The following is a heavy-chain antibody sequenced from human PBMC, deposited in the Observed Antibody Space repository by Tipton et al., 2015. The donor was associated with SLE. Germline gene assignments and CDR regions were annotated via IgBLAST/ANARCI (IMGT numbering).Heavy chain of an antibody. CDR1: GGSISSSSYY. Sequence: TLSLTCTVSGGSISSSSYYWSWIRQPPGKGLEWIGEINHSGSTNYNPSLKSRVTISVDTSKSQFSLKLSSVTAADTAVYYCVYGDWLGLDYWGQGTLVTVSS. CDR2: INHSGST. V-gene: IGHV4-39*07. J-gene: IGHJ4*02. CDR3: VYGDWLGLDY. D-gene: IGHD4-17*01.